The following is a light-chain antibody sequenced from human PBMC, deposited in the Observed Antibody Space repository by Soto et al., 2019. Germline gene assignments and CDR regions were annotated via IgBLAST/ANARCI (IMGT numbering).Light chain of an antibody. V-gene: IGKV3-11*01. J-gene: IGKJ5*01. Sequence: VLTESPVTLSLSPGERATLACRASQSFRGLLAWYQQKPGQAPRVLIYDAYNRATGIPPRFSGSGYGTDFNLTISSLEPEDSAVYYCQQRHMWPITFGQGTRLEIK. CDR3: QQRHMWPIT. CDR1: QSFRGL. CDR2: DAY.